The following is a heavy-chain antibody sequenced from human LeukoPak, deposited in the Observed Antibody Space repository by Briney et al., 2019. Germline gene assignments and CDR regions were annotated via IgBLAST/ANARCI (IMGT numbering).Heavy chain of an antibody. CDR2: IYYSGST. V-gene: IGHV4-39*01. J-gene: IGHJ3*02. CDR3: ARIVVVVTDHDAFDI. CDR1: GGSISSSSYY. D-gene: IGHD2-15*01. Sequence: SETLSLTCTVSGGSISSSSYYWGWIRQPPGKGLEWIGSIYYSGSTYYNPSLKSRVTISVDTSKNQFSLKLSSVTAADTAVYYCARIVVVVTDHDAFDIWGQGTMVTVSS.